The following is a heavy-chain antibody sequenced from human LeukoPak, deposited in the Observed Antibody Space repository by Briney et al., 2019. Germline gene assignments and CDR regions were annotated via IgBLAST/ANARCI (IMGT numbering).Heavy chain of an antibody. CDR1: GGTFSSHA. CDR3: ARGVGASMVRGVKPGYFDY. Sequence: SVKVSCKASGGTFSSHAISWVRQAPGQGLEWMGRIIPILGIANYAQKFQGRVTITADKSTSTAYMELSSLRSEDTAVYYCARGVGASMVRGVKPGYFDYWGQGTLVTVSS. V-gene: IGHV1-69*04. D-gene: IGHD3-10*01. J-gene: IGHJ4*02. CDR2: IIPILGIA.